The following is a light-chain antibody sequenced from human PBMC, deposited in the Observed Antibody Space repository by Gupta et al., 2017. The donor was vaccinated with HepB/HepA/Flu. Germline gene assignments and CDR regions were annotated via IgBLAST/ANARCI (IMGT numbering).Light chain of an antibody. CDR1: QSLSSGY. Sequence: EILLTHSPCTFSLSPGERHTLSCRASQSLSSGYLACHQQNPGQAPRLLTYGASSTATSLPDRISGSGSATDFTLTIRRLAPDDFAVYYCQQDGGLPSTFGQGTKMEIK. CDR3: QQDGGLPST. CDR2: GAS. J-gene: IGKJ2*01. V-gene: IGKV3-20*01.